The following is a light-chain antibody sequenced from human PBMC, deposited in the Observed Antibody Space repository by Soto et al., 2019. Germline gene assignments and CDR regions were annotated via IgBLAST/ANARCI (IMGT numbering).Light chain of an antibody. V-gene: IGKV1-5*03. J-gene: IGKJ1*01. CDR3: QQYDSFLWT. CDR1: ESISTW. Sequence: DIQMTQSPSTLSASVGDRVTITCRASESISTWLAWYQQKPGKAPKLLIYKASSLESGVPSRFSGSGSGTEFTLTISSLQPDDFATYYCQQYDSFLWTFGHGTKVELK. CDR2: KAS.